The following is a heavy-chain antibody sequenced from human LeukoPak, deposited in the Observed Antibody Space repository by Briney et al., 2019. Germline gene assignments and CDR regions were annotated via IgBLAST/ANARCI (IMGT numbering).Heavy chain of an antibody. CDR1: GFTFSSYA. Sequence: PGGSLRLSCAASGFTFSSYAMSWVRQAPGKGLEWVSAISGSGGSTYYADSVKGRFTISRDNAKNSLYLQMNSLRAEDTAMYYCARTYQLLYDDAFDIWGQGTMVTVSS. CDR3: ARTYQLLYDDAFDI. D-gene: IGHD2-2*02. CDR2: ISGSGGST. V-gene: IGHV3-23*01. J-gene: IGHJ3*02.